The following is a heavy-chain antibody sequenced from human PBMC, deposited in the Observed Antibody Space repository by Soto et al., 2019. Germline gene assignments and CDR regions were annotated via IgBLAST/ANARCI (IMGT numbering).Heavy chain of an antibody. CDR3: AKVHSPGSRSSWYDLYYYYGMDV. CDR1: GFTFSSYA. D-gene: IGHD6-13*01. CDR2: ISGSGGST. V-gene: IGHV3-23*01. J-gene: IGHJ6*02. Sequence: GGSLRLSCAASGFTFSSYAMSWVRQAPGKGLEWVSAISGSGGSTYYADSVKGRFTISRDNSKNTLYLQMNSLRAEDTAVYYCAKVHSPGSRSSWYDLYYYYGMDVWGQGTTVTVSS.